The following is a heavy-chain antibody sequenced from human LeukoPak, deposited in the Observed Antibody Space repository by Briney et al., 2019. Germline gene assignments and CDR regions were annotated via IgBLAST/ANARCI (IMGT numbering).Heavy chain of an antibody. CDR1: GGSISSYY. D-gene: IGHD4-23*01. CDR2: IFYTGST. J-gene: IGHJ2*01. Sequence: ASETLSLTCTVSGGSISSYYWSWIRQPAGKGLEWIGSIFYTGSTYYNPSLKSRVTISVDSSKNQFSLGLSSVTAADTAVYYCVRLSVVSPHRYFDLWGRGTLVTVSS. CDR3: VRLSVVSPHRYFDL. V-gene: IGHV4-59*08.